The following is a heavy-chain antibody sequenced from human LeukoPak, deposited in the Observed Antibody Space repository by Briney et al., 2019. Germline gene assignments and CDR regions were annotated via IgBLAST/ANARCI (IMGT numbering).Heavy chain of an antibody. J-gene: IGHJ4*02. Sequence: PSETLSLTCAVYGGSFSGYYWSWIRQPPGKGLEWIGEINHSGSTNYNPSLKSRVTISVDTSKNQFSLKLSSVTAADTAVYYCARLGEAYYYDSSGWSNYFDYWGQGTLVTVSS. D-gene: IGHD3-22*01. CDR2: INHSGST. CDR3: ARLGEAYYYDSSGWSNYFDY. V-gene: IGHV4-34*01. CDR1: GGSFSGYY.